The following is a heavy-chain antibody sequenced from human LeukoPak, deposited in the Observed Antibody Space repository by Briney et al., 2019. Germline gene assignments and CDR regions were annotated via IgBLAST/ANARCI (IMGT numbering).Heavy chain of an antibody. J-gene: IGHJ4*02. CDR3: MRDNARVLDY. CDR1: GYTFTTYY. CDR2: INPNGGGT. Sequence: ASVKVSCKASGYTFTTYYMHWVRQAPGQGLEWVAWINPNGGGTNYVQKYQGRVTVTRDTSINTVYMELSRLRSDDTAVYYCMRDNARVLDYWGQGTLVIVSS. V-gene: IGHV1-2*02. D-gene: IGHD2-8*01.